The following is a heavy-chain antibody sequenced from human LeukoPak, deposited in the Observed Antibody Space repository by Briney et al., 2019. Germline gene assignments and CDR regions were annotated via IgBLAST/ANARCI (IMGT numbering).Heavy chain of an antibody. CDR2: ISWNSGSI. CDR3: AELGITMIGGV. D-gene: IGHD3-10*02. Sequence: GGSLRLSCAASGFTFDDYAMHWVRQAPGKGLEWVSGISWNSGSIGYADSVKGRFTISRDNAKNSLYLQMNSLRAEDTAVYYCAELGITMIGGVWGKGATVTISS. CDR1: GFTFDDYA. J-gene: IGHJ6*04. V-gene: IGHV3-9*01.